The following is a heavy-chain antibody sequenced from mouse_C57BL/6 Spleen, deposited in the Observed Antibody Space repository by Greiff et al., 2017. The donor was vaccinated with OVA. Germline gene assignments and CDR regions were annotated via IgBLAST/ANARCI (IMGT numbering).Heavy chain of an antibody. D-gene: IGHD2-4*01. Sequence: QVQLQQSGPGLVQPSQSLSITCTVSGFSLTSYGVHWVRQSPGKGLEWLGVIWRGGSTDYYAAIMYRLSITKDNSKRQVFFKMNSLQADDTAIYDCAFHDYDRAYYAMDYWGQGTSVTGST. V-gene: IGHV2-5*01. CDR1: GFSLTSYG. CDR3: AFHDYDRAYYAMDY. J-gene: IGHJ4*01. CDR2: IWRGGST.